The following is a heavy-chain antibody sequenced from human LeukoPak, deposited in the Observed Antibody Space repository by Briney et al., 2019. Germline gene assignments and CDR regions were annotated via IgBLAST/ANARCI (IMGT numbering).Heavy chain of an antibody. CDR2: ISAYNGNT. Sequence: ASVKVSCKASGYTFTSYGISWVRQAPGQGLEWMGWISAYNGNTNYAQKLQGRVTMTTDTSTSTAYMELRSLRSDDTAVYYCAGPYSSSWRYYYYGMDVWGQGTTVTVSS. V-gene: IGHV1-18*01. J-gene: IGHJ6*02. CDR3: AGPYSSSWRYYYYGMDV. D-gene: IGHD6-13*01. CDR1: GYTFTSYG.